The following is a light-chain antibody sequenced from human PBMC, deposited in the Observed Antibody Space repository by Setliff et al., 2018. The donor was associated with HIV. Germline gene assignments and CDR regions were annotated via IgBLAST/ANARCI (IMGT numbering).Light chain of an antibody. CDR2: SFT. V-gene: IGLV1-40*01. J-gene: IGLJ1*01. CDR1: SSNIGAGFD. Sequence: SVLTQPPSVSGAPGQRVTISCTGSSSNIGAGFDVHWYQQFPGTAPKLLIYSFTNRPSGVPDRFSGSKSGTSASLAIAGLQAEDEADYYCQSYDSGLSGYVFGTGTKVTV. CDR3: QSYDSGLSGYV.